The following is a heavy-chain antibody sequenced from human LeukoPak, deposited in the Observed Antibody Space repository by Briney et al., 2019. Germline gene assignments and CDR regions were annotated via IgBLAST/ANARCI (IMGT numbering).Heavy chain of an antibody. Sequence: GGSLRLSCAASGFTFSSYGMHWVRQAPGKGLEWMAFISYDGSNKYYADSVKGRFTISRDTSKNTPYLQMNSLSADDTAVYYCASAVADNFDYWGQGTRVPVST. D-gene: IGHD6-19*01. CDR3: ASAVADNFDY. CDR2: ISYDGSNK. V-gene: IGHV3-30*03. J-gene: IGHJ4*02. CDR1: GFTFSSYG.